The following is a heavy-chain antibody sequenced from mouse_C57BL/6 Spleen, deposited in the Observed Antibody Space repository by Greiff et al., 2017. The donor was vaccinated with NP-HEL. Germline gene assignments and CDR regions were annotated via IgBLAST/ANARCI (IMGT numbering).Heavy chain of an antibody. CDR1: GYSFTGYY. Sequence: EVQLQQSGPELVKPGASVKISCKASGYSFTGYYMNWVKQSPEKSLEWIGEINPSTGGTTYNQKFKAKATLTVDKSSSTAYMQLKSLTSEDSAVYYCARSGSSYDYWGQGTTLTVSS. D-gene: IGHD1-1*01. J-gene: IGHJ2*01. CDR3: ARSGSSYDY. V-gene: IGHV1-42*01. CDR2: INPSTGGT.